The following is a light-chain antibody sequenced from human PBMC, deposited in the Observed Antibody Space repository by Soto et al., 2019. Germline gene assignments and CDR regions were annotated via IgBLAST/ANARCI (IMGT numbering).Light chain of an antibody. CDR1: QSISSN. Sequence: EIVMTQSPATLSVSPGERATLSCRASQSISSNLAWYQQKLGQAPRLLIYSASTRATGIPARFSGSGFGTEFTLTISSLQSEDFALYYCQQYNNWPRTFGQGTKVDI. J-gene: IGKJ1*01. CDR2: SAS. V-gene: IGKV3-15*01. CDR3: QQYNNWPRT.